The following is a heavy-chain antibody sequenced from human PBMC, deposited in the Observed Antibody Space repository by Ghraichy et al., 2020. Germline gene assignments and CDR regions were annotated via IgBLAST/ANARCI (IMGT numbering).Heavy chain of an antibody. CDR3: ARDGGPYYDFWSGQVY. J-gene: IGHJ4*02. V-gene: IGHV1-18*04. Sequence: ASVKVSCKASGYTFTSYGISWVRQAPGQGLEWMGWISAYNGNTNYAQKLQGRVTMTTDTSTSTAYMELGSLRSDDTAVYYCARDGGPYYDFWSGQVYWGQGTLVTVSS. CDR1: GYTFTSYG. CDR2: ISAYNGNT. D-gene: IGHD3-3*01.